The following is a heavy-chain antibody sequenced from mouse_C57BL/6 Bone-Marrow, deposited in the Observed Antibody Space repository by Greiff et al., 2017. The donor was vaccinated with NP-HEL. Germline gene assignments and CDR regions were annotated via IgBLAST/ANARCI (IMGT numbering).Heavy chain of an antibody. J-gene: IGHJ4*01. V-gene: IGHV5-2*01. Sequence: EVKLMESGGGLVQPGESLKLSCESNEYEFPSHDMSWVRKTPEKRLELVAAINSDGGSTYYPDTMERRFIISRDNTKKTLYLQMRSLRSEDTALYYCARHGYYGSSYEDAMDYWGQGTSVTVSS. CDR1: EYEFPSHD. D-gene: IGHD1-1*01. CDR3: ARHGYYGSSYEDAMDY. CDR2: INSDGGST.